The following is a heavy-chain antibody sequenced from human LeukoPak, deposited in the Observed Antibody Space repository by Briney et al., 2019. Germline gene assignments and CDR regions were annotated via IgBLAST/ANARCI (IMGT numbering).Heavy chain of an antibody. D-gene: IGHD5-18*01. Sequence: SETPSLTCTVSGYSISSGYYWGWIRQPPGKGLEWIGNIHQSGSTYYNPSVKSRVSISMDTSKNQFSLKLNSVTAADTAVYYCARDSDHTSMLFKGFDYWGQGTLVTVSS. CDR3: ARDSDHTSMLFKGFDY. CDR1: GYSISSGYY. J-gene: IGHJ4*02. CDR2: IHQSGST. V-gene: IGHV4-38-2*02.